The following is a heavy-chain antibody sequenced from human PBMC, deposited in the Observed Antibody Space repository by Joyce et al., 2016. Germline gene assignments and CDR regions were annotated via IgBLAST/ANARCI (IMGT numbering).Heavy chain of an antibody. V-gene: IGHV3-30-3*01. CDR1: GLPFCTNA. CDR3: ARDRDHTLDY. CDR2: MSYDGSNK. Sequence: QVQLVESGGGVVQPGRSLRLSCAASGLPFCTNAMHWVRQAPGKGLEWVAIMSYDGSNKYYPDSVKGRFTISRDNSKNTLYLQMNSLRAEDTAVYYCARDRDHTLDYWGQGTLVTVSS. D-gene: IGHD1-14*01. J-gene: IGHJ4*02.